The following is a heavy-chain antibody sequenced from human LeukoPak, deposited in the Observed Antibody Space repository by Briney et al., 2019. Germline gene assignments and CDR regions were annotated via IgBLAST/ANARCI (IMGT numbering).Heavy chain of an antibody. CDR2: ISSSSSYI. CDR1: GFTFSSYS. D-gene: IGHD6-13*01. CDR3: ASSPGIAAAGTGDY. V-gene: IGHV3-21*01. Sequence: GGSLRLSCAASGFTFSSYSMNWVRQAPGKGLEWVSSISSSSSYIYYADSVKGRFTISRDNAKNSLYLQMNSLRAEDTAVYYCASSPGIAAAGTGDYWGQGTLVTVSS. J-gene: IGHJ4*02.